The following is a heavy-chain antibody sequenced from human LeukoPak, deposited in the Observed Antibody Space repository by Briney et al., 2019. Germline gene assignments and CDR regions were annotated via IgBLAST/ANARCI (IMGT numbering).Heavy chain of an antibody. D-gene: IGHD6-19*01. Sequence: GGSLRLSCAASGFTFSSYAMHWVRQAPGKGLEWVALIWFDGSNKYYADSVKGRFTISRDNSKNTLYLQMNSLRAEDTAVYYCASNLLYSSGWMDAFDIWGQGTMVTVSS. V-gene: IGHV3-33*01. CDR3: ASNLLYSSGWMDAFDI. J-gene: IGHJ3*02. CDR2: IWFDGSNK. CDR1: GFTFSSYA.